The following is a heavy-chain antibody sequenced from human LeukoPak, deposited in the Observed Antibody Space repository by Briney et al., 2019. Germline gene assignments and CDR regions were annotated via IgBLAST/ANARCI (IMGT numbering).Heavy chain of an antibody. J-gene: IGHJ3*02. V-gene: IGHV4-39*01. D-gene: IGHD5-24*01. CDR3: ARIRDGYNDAYDI. Sequence: GSLRLSCAASGFTFSSYAMSWVRQPPGKGLEWIGSIYYSGSTYYNPSLKSRVTISVDTSKNQFSLKLSSVTAADTAVYYCARIRDGYNDAYDIWGQGTMVTVSS. CDR2: IYYSGST. CDR1: GFTFSSYA.